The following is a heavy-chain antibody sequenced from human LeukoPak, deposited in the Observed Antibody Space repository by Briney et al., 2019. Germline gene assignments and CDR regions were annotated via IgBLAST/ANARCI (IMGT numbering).Heavy chain of an antibody. D-gene: IGHD3-9*01. V-gene: IGHV1-2*02. Sequence: ASVTVSCKASGYTFTGYYMHWVRQAPGQGLEWMGWINPNSGGTNYAQKFQGRVTMTRDTSISTAYMELSRLRSDDTAVYYCARGYDILPLFDYWGQGTLVTVSS. J-gene: IGHJ4*02. CDR1: GYTFTGYY. CDR3: ARGYDILPLFDY. CDR2: INPNSGGT.